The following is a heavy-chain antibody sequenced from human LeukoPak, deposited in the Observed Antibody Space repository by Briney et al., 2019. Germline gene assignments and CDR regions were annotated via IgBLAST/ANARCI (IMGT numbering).Heavy chain of an antibody. CDR1: GYTLTELS. Sequence: ASVKVSCKVSGYTLTELSMHWVRQAPGKGLEWMGGFDPEGGETIYAQKFQGRVTMTEDTSTDTAYMELSSLRSEDTAVYYCASISSHFLRPPYFAYWGQGTLVTVSS. V-gene: IGHV1-24*01. CDR2: FDPEGGET. CDR3: ASISSHFLRPPYFAY. J-gene: IGHJ4*02. D-gene: IGHD2/OR15-2a*01.